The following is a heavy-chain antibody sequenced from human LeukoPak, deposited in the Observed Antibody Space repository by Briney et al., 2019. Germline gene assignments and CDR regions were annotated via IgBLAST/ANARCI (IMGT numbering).Heavy chain of an antibody. Sequence: GGSLRLSCAASGFTFSSYWMSWVRQAPGKGLEWVANIKQDGSEKYYVDSVKGRFTISSDNAKNSLYLQMNSLRAEDTAVYYCARYYDSSGYYLRPLDYWGQGTLVAVSS. CDR3: ARYYDSSGYYLRPLDY. D-gene: IGHD3-22*01. CDR2: IKQDGSEK. V-gene: IGHV3-7*01. J-gene: IGHJ4*02. CDR1: GFTFSSYW.